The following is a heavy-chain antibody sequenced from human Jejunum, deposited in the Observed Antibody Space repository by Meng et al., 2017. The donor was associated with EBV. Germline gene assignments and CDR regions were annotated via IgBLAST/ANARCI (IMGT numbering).Heavy chain of an antibody. CDR1: GDSVSGYNY. D-gene: IGHD5-12*01. CDR3: ARGRGYDYGDS. CDR2: MYYTGKA. Sequence: QVQLQESGPGLLKPSETLSLTRSVSGDSVSGYNYWTWIRQPPGKGLEWIGNMYYTGKAIYKPSLQSRVAISVDTSKNQFSLRVTSVTAADTAIYYCARGRGYDYGDSWGQGTLVTVDS. V-gene: IGHV4-61*01. J-gene: IGHJ5*02.